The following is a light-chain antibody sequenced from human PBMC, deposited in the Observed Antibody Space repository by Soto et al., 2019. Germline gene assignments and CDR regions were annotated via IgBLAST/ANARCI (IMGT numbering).Light chain of an antibody. CDR3: QQSWT. CDR2: TGS. V-gene: IGKV1-5*01. Sequence: DIQMTQSPSTLSASVGDRVTITCRASQTISRWLAWYQQKPGKAPNLLIYTGSSLQSGVPSRFSGSGSGTDFTLTINSLQPEDFATYYCQQSWTFGQGTKVDIK. CDR1: QTISRW. J-gene: IGKJ1*01.